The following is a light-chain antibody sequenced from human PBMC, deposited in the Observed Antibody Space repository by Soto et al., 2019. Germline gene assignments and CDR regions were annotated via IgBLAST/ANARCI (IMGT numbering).Light chain of an antibody. V-gene: IGKV1-5*03. Sequence: DIPLTQSLSTLSASVGDRVTITCRASQSLNSWLAWYQQKPGKAPKLLIYKTSSLESGVPSRFSGGGFGTEYPLPINSLQPDDFATYYCQQYNAYPLTFGGGTKVEIK. J-gene: IGKJ4*01. CDR1: QSLNSW. CDR2: KTS. CDR3: QQYNAYPLT.